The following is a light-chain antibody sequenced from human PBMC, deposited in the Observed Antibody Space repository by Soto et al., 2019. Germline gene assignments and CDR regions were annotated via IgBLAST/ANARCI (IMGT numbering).Light chain of an antibody. CDR2: GAS. V-gene: IGKV3-20*01. CDR3: HQYNNSPWT. Sequence: EIVLTQSPGTLSLSLGERATLSCRASQSVSGAYLAWYQQKPGQAPRLLIYGASSRATGIPDRFSGRGSGTDFTLTISRLEPEDFAVYYCHQYNNSPWTFGQGTKVDIK. J-gene: IGKJ1*01. CDR1: QSVSGAY.